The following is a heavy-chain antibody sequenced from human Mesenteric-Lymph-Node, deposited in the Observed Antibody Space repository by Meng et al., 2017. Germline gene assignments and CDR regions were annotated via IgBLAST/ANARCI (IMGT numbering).Heavy chain of an antibody. V-gene: IGHV1-18*01. CDR2: ISGYSGYT. D-gene: IGHD3-10*01. Sequence: ASVKVSCKTSGYTFSDYGISWVRQAPGQGLEWMGWISGYSGYTKYPQKFQGRVTMTTDASTSTAYMELRGLRSDDTAVYYCARDVSGRVAPTPTRAFDVWGQGTMVTVSS. CDR1: GYTFSDYG. J-gene: IGHJ3*01. CDR3: ARDVSGRVAPTPTRAFDV.